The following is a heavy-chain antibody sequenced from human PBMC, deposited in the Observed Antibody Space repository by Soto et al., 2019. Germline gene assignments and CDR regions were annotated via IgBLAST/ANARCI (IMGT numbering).Heavy chain of an antibody. CDR2: IYYSGST. CDR3: AREIVFRYCSGGSCHSKSFFDY. D-gene: IGHD2-15*01. J-gene: IGHJ4*02. V-gene: IGHV4-31*03. Sequence: QVQLQESGPGLVKPSQTLSLTCTVSGGSISSGGYYWSWIRQHPGKGLEWIGYIYYSGSTYYNPSLKSRVTISVDTSKNQFSLKLSSVTAADTAVYYCAREIVFRYCSGGSCHSKSFFDYWGQGTLVTVSS. CDR1: GGSISSGGYY.